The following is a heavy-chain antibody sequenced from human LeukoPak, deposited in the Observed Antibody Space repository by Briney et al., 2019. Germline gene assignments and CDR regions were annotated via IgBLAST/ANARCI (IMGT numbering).Heavy chain of an antibody. CDR2: ISGSGGST. D-gene: IGHD6-19*01. Sequence: GGSLRLSCAASGFTFSSYAMSWVRQAPGKGLEWVSAISGSGGSTYYADSVKGRFTISRDNSKNTLYLQINSLRAEDTAVYYCAKESVHKGYSSGWYREYFDYWGQGTLVTVSS. CDR3: AKESVHKGYSSGWYREYFDY. J-gene: IGHJ4*02. CDR1: GFTFSSYA. V-gene: IGHV3-23*01.